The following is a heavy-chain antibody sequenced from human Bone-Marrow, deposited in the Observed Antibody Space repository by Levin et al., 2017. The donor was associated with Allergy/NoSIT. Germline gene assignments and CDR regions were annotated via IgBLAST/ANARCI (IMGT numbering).Heavy chain of an antibody. D-gene: IGHD6-19*01. J-gene: IGHJ3*01. CDR3: AKDGVARNGRWDAFDV. CDR2: VGGDAADT. V-gene: IGHV3-23*01. CDR1: GSKFSDYA. Sequence: GGSLRLSCAASGSKFSDYAMSWVRQTPEKGLEWVSSVGGDAADTHYAASVKGRFTISRDNSKDTLHLQMDSLRADDTAVYFCAKDGVARNGRWDAFDVWGQGTMVTVSS.